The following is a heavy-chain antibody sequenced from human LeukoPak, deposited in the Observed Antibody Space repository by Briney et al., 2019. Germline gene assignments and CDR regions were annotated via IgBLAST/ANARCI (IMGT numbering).Heavy chain of an antibody. CDR2: INPNSGGT. V-gene: IGHV1-2*02. D-gene: IGHD3-10*01. CDR3: ARNQGDGSGVSYYYYYYMDV. Sequence: GASVKVSCKASGYTFTGYYMHWVRQAPGQGLEWMGWINPNSGGTNYAQKFQGRVTMTRDTSISTAYMELSRVRADDTAGYYCARNQGDGSGVSYYYYYYMDVWGKGTTVTVSS. CDR1: GYTFTGYY. J-gene: IGHJ6*03.